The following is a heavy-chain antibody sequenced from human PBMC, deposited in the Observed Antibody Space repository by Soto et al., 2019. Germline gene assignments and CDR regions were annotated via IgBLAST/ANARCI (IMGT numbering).Heavy chain of an antibody. D-gene: IGHD2-15*01. V-gene: IGHV4-31*03. CDR1: GGSISSGGYY. Sequence: SETLSLTCTVSGGSISSGGYYWSWIRQHPGKGLEWIGYIYYSGSTYYNPSLKSRVTISVDTSKNQFSLKLSSVTAADTAVYYCARYLPDRLPPFYYYYGMDVWGQGTTVTVSS. CDR3: ARYLPDRLPPFYYYYGMDV. CDR2: IYYSGST. J-gene: IGHJ6*02.